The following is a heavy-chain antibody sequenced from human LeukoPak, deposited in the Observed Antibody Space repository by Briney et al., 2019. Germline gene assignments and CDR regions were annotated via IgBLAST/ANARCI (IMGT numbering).Heavy chain of an antibody. J-gene: IGHJ4*02. D-gene: IGHD5-18*01. CDR2: IKKDGSEK. CDR3: ARDLSGVTGYTYGRGIDY. V-gene: IGHV3-7*01. CDR1: GFTFDDYG. Sequence: GGSLRLSCAASGFTFDDYGMSWVRQAPGKGLEWVANIKKDGSEKYYVDSVKGRFTISRDNAKTSLYLQMNSLRAEDTAVYYCARDLSGVTGYTYGRGIDYWGQGTLITVSS.